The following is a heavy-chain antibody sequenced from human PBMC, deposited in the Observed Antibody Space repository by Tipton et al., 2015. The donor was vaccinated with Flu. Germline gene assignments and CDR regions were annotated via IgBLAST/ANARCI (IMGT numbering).Heavy chain of an antibody. CDR3: ARDGADYNGAFDM. J-gene: IGHJ3*02. CDR2: IIPILGVA. D-gene: IGHD4-11*01. V-gene: IGHV1-69*09. Sequence: QVQLVQSGAEVKKPGSAVKVSCKAPGGTFSRYTISWVRQAPGQGLEWMGRIIPILGVAKYAQKFQGRVTITADKSTSTAYMELSSLRSDDTGVYYCARDGADYNGAFDMWGQGTMVTVSS. CDR1: GGTFSRYT.